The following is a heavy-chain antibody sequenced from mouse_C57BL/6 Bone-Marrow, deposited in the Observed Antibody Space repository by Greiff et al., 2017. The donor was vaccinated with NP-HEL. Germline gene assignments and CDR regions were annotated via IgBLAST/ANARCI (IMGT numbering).Heavy chain of an antibody. Sequence: VQLQQPGAELVRPGTSVKLSCKASGYTFTSYWMHWVKQRPGQGLEWIGVIDPSDSYTNYNQKFKGKATLTVDTSSSTAYMQLSSLTSEDSAVYYCIDYFDDWGQGTTLTVSS. CDR3: IDYFDD. CDR2: IDPSDSYT. V-gene: IGHV1-59*01. J-gene: IGHJ2*01. CDR1: GYTFTSYW.